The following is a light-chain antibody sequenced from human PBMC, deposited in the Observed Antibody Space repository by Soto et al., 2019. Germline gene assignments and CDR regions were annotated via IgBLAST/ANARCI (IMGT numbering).Light chain of an antibody. CDR2: YNN. CDR3: ADWDASLSACV. CDR1: DSNIGSNS. J-gene: IGLJ1*01. Sequence: QSVLTQPPSASGTAGQVVTISCSGGDSNIGSNSVYWYQHLPRMAPKLLIYYNNQRPSGVPYRFSGSRSGTSASLAIVGLRSEDEAVYYRADWDASLSACVFGNGTRSPS. V-gene: IGLV1-47*02.